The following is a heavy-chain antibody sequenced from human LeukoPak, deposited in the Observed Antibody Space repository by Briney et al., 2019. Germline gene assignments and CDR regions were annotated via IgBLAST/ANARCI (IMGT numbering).Heavy chain of an antibody. CDR1: GYTLTELS. Sequence: ASVKVSCKVSGYTLTELSMHWVRQAPGKGLEWMGGFGPEDGETIYAQKFQGRVTMTEDTSTDTAYMGLSSLRSEDTAVYYCATAVWRSGGSCYYFDYWGQGTLVTVSS. CDR2: FGPEDGET. D-gene: IGHD2-15*01. J-gene: IGHJ4*02. V-gene: IGHV1-24*01. CDR3: ATAVWRSGGSCYYFDY.